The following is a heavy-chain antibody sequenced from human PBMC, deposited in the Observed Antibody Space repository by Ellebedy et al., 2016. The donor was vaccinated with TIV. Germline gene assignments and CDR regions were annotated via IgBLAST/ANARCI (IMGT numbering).Heavy chain of an antibody. J-gene: IGHJ5*01. D-gene: IGHD4-17*01. CDR3: ARRGSYGDYAVQVNSWFDS. Sequence: GESLKISCAASGFSFRSYWMGWVRQAPGKGLEWVANIYQDGSGELYVDSVKGRFTISRDNVHNSLFLQMNSLRAEDTAVYFCARRGSYGDYAVQVNSWFDSWGQGTLVTVS. CDR2: IYQDGSGE. V-gene: IGHV3-7*01. CDR1: GFSFRSYW.